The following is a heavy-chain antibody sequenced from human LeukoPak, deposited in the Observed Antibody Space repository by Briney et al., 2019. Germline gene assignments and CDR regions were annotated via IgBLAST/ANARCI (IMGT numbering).Heavy chain of an antibody. D-gene: IGHD3-3*01. V-gene: IGHV1-2*02. Sequence: GASVKVSCKASGYTFTGYYMHWVRQAPGQGLEWMGWINPNSGGTNYAQKFQGRVTMTRDTSISTAYMELSSLRSDDAAVYYCARQGGITIFGVAQPGGAFDIWGQGTMVTVSS. CDR3: ARQGGITIFGVAQPGGAFDI. CDR2: INPNSGGT. CDR1: GYTFTGYY. J-gene: IGHJ3*02.